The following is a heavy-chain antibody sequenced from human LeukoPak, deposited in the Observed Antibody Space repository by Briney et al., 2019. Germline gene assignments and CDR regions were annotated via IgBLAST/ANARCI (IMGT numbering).Heavy chain of an antibody. Sequence: GGSLRLSCAASGFPLRNYAMSWVRQAPGKGLEWVAAISGSGGSIYSADSVKGRFTISRDNPKNMLYLQMNSLRAEDTAVYYCAKKIAVAGDYYYYYMDVWGKGTTVTVSS. CDR3: AKKIAVAGDYYYYYMDV. D-gene: IGHD6-19*01. CDR2: ISGSGGSI. CDR1: GFPLRNYA. J-gene: IGHJ6*03. V-gene: IGHV3-23*01.